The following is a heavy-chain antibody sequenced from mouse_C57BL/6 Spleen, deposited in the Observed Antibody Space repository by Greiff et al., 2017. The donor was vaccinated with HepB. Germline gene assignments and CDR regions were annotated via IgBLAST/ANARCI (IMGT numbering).Heavy chain of an antibody. CDR2: IDPENGDT. CDR1: GFNIKDDY. CDR3: TTLYGNYGYFDV. Sequence: EVQLQQSGAELVRPGASVKLSCTASGFNIKDDYMHWVKQRPEPGLEWIGWIDPENGDTEYASKFQGKATITADTSSNTAYLQLSSLTSEDTAVYYCTTLYGNYGYFDVWGTGTTVTVSS. J-gene: IGHJ1*03. V-gene: IGHV14-4*01. D-gene: IGHD2-1*01.